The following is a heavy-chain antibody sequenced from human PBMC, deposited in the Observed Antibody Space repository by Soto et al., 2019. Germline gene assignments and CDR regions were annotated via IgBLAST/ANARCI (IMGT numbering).Heavy chain of an antibody. D-gene: IGHD6-19*01. J-gene: IGHJ5*02. CDR1: GFSLRTSGVG. Sequence: SGPTLVNPTQTLTLTCIFSGFSLRTSGVGVGWIRQPPGKALEWLGFIYWNDDKRYSPSLKSRLTITEDTSKNQVVLTMTNMDPVDTATYYCAKSGSSGWYGWFDPWGQGTLVTVSS. CDR3: AKSGSSGWYGWFDP. CDR2: IYWNDDK. V-gene: IGHV2-5*01.